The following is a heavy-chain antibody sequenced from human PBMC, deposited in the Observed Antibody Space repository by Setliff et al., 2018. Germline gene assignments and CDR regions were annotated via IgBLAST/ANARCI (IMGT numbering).Heavy chain of an antibody. CDR2: SNHSGST. D-gene: IGHD3-3*01. Sequence: SETLSLTCSVYGKSFSNNYWSWIRQPPGKGLEWIGESNHSGSTSYNPSLKSRLTMSVDTSKNQFSLNLNSVTAADTAVYYCASPRRDDLDSPFDPFDIWGRGTMVTVSS. CDR3: ASPRRDDLDSPFDPFDI. J-gene: IGHJ3*02. CDR1: GKSFSNNY. V-gene: IGHV4-34*01.